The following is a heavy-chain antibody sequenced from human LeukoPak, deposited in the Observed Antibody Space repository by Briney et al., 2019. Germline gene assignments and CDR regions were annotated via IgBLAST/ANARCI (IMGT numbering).Heavy chain of an antibody. J-gene: IGHJ6*03. V-gene: IGHV3-23*01. CDR3: ARQILRGSYFYYLDV. D-gene: IGHD3-10*01. CDR2: IHSRGDNT. CDR1: GFSFNSFG. Sequence: GGSLRLSCAASGFSFNSFGMSWVRQTPGKGLEWVSSIHSRGDNTYYADSLEGRFTISRDTWKNTVYLQMNRLRVEDTATYYCARQILRGSYFYYLDVWGTGTPVTVSS.